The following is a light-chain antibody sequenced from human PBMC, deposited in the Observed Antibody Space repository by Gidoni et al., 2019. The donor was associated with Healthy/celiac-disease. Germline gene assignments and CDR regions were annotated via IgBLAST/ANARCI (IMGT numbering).Light chain of an antibody. Sequence: DIQMTQSPSTLSASVGDRVTITCRASQSISSWLAWYQQKPGKAPKLLIYKASSLESGVPSRFSGSGSGTEFTLTISSLQPDYFATYYCQQYNSYRTFGQGTKVEIK. J-gene: IGKJ1*01. CDR1: QSISSW. CDR2: KAS. CDR3: QQYNSYRT. V-gene: IGKV1-5*03.